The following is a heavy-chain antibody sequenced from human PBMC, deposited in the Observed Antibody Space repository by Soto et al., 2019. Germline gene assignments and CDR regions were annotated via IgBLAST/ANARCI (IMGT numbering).Heavy chain of an antibody. CDR2: INPNSGDS. CDR3: AKGGAIVAAGTRVYLYNAMDV. CDR1: GYTFTGYY. Sequence: QVQLVQSGTEVKRPGDSVKVSCKASGYTFTGYYVHWVRQTPGQGLEWMGWINPNSGDSHLAQRFQGRVTMNRDTSIGTAYMELRGLTSDDTAEYYCAKGGAIVAAGTRVYLYNAMDVLGQGTTVTVSS. D-gene: IGHD1-26*01. V-gene: IGHV1-2*02. J-gene: IGHJ6*02.